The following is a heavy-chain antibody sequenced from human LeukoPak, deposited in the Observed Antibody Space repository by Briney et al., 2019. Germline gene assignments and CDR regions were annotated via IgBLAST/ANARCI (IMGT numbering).Heavy chain of an antibody. J-gene: IGHJ4*02. CDR3: AKGTNAWFGESNFDY. CDR1: GFTFSSYG. V-gene: IGHV3-30*02. Sequence: PGGSLRLSCAASGFTFSSYGMHWVRQAPGKGLEWVALIRYDGSNKYYADSVKGRFTISRDNSKNTLYLQMNSLRAEDTAVYYCAKGTNAWFGESNFDYWGQGTLVTVSS. D-gene: IGHD3-10*01. CDR2: IRYDGSNK.